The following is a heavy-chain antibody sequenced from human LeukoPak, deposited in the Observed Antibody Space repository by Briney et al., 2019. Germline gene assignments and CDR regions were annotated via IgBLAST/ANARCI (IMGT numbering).Heavy chain of an antibody. J-gene: IGHJ5*02. D-gene: IGHD3-16*01. CDR2: IIGLSGNT. V-gene: IGHV3-23*01. CDR1: GFTFSSYA. Sequence: GGSLRLSCEGSGFTFSSYAMTWVRQAPGKGLEWVSGIIGLSGNTYYADSVKGRFTISRDISKSTLYLQMNSLRVEDTAQYYRAKDKIVGDGRWDFDHWGRGTLVTVSS. CDR3: AKDKIVGDGRWDFDH.